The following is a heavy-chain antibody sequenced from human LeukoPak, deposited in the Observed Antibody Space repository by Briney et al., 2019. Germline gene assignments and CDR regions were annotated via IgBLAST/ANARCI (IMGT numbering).Heavy chain of an antibody. CDR3: ATLVVVIAMGGWASDI. CDR1: GFTFSSYG. Sequence: PGGSLRLSCAASGFTFSSYGMHWVRQAPGKGLEWVAFIQYDVSNKYYADSVKGRFTISRDNSKNTLYLQMNSLRAEDTAVYYCATLVVVIAMGGWASDIWGQGTMVTVSS. V-gene: IGHV3-30*02. J-gene: IGHJ3*02. D-gene: IGHD2-21*01. CDR2: IQYDVSNK.